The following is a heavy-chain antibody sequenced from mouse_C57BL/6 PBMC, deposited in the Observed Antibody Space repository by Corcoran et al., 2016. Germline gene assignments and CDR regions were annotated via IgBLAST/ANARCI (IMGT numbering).Heavy chain of an antibody. CDR2: ISYDGSN. Sequence: DVQLQESGPGLVKPSQSLSLTCSVTGYSITSGYYWNWIRQFPGNKLEWMGYISYDGSNNYNPSLKNRISITRDTSKNQFFLKLNSVTTEDTATYYCARGDGYPYAMDYLGQGTSVTVSS. CDR3: ARGDGYPYAMDY. D-gene: IGHD2-3*01. CDR1: GYSITSGYY. J-gene: IGHJ4*01. V-gene: IGHV3-6*01.